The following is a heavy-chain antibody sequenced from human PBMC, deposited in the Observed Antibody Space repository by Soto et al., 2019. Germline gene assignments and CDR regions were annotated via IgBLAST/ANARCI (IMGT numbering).Heavy chain of an antibody. CDR3: AKAFPSYSRLSGIHDY. CDR1: GFTFDDYA. J-gene: IGHJ4*02. Sequence: EVQLVESGGGLVQPGRSLRLSCAASGFTFDDYAMHWVRQAPGKGLEWVSGISGSGGSTYYADSVKGRFTISRDNSKNTLYLQMNSLRAEDTAVYYCAKAFPSYSRLSGIHDYWGQGTLVTVSS. CDR2: ISGSGGST. D-gene: IGHD6-6*01. V-gene: IGHV3-23*04.